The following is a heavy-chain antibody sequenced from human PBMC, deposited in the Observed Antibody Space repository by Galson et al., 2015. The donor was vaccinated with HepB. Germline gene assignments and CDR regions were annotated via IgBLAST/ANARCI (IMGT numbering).Heavy chain of an antibody. J-gene: IGHJ4*02. CDR2: IKQDASEK. Sequence: SLRLSCAASGFTFSSYWMSWVRQAPGKGLEWVANIKQDASEKYYVDSVKGRFTISRDNAKNSLYLQMNSLRAEDTAMYYCANILVAGTTGVGYWGQGTLVTVFS. CDR1: GFTFSSYW. D-gene: IGHD1-1*01. V-gene: IGHV3-7*01. CDR3: ANILVAGTTGVGY.